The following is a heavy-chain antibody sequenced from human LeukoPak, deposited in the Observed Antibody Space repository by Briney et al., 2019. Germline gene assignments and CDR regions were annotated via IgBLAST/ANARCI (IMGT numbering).Heavy chain of an antibody. Sequence: TGGSLRLSCAASGFTFSGSAMHWVRQASGKGLEWVGRIRSKANSYATAYAASVKGRFTISRDDSKNTAYLQINSLKTEDMAVYYCTRHISNSVTTNAFDIWGQGTMVTVSS. CDR3: TRHISNSVTTNAFDI. J-gene: IGHJ3*02. D-gene: IGHD4-17*01. V-gene: IGHV3-73*01. CDR1: GFTFSGSA. CDR2: IRSKANSYAT.